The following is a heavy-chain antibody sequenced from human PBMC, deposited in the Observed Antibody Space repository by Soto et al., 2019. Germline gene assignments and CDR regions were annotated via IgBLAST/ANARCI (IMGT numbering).Heavy chain of an antibody. CDR1: GFTFSSYG. V-gene: IGHV3-30*18. CDR3: AKNTPLPWFGELGLPGEIDY. CDR2: ISYDGSNK. Sequence: PGGSLRLSCAASGFTFSSYGMHWVRQAPGKGLGWVAVISYDGSNKYYADSVKGRFTISRDNSKNTLYLQMNSLRAEDTAVYYCAKNTPLPWFGELGLPGEIDYWGKGTLVTVSS. D-gene: IGHD3-10*01. J-gene: IGHJ4*02.